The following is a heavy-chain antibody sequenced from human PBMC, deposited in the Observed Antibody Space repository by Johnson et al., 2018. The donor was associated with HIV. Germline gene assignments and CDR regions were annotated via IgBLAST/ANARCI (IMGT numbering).Heavy chain of an antibody. CDR1: EFTFSTYG. V-gene: IGHV3-30*02. J-gene: IGHJ3*02. CDR2: IRYDGSNK. D-gene: IGHD6-6*01. Sequence: QVQLVESGGGVVQPGGSLRLSCAASEFTFSTYGMHWVRQAPGKGLEWVALIRYDGSNKYYADSVKGRFTISRDNSKNTLYLQMNSLRAEDTAVYYCAREYSSLSQGAFDIWGQGTMVTVSS. CDR3: AREYSSLSQGAFDI.